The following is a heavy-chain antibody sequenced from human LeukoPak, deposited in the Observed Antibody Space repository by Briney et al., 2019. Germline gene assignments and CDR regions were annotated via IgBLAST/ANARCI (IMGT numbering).Heavy chain of an antibody. Sequence: PGGSLRLSCAASGFTFSSYAMSWARQAPGKGLEWVSAISGSGGSTYYADSVKGRFTISRDNSKNTLYPQMNSLRAEDTAVYYCAKALWSEYYYYYMDVWGKGTTVTVSS. V-gene: IGHV3-23*01. CDR1: GFTFSSYA. D-gene: IGHD3-10*01. J-gene: IGHJ6*03. CDR2: ISGSGGST. CDR3: AKALWSEYYYYYMDV.